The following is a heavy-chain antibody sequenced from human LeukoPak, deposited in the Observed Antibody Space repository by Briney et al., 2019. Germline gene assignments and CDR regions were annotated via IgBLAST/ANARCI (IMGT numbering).Heavy chain of an antibody. D-gene: IGHD3-22*01. CDR2: INHSGST. Sequence: PETLSLTCAVYGGSFSGYYWSWIRQPPGKGLEWIGEINHSGSTNYNPSLKSRVTISVDTSKNQSSLKLSSVTAADTAVYYCAADSSGYYRTAFDYWGQGTLVTVSS. J-gene: IGHJ4*02. CDR1: GGSFSGYY. CDR3: AADSSGYYRTAFDY. V-gene: IGHV4-34*01.